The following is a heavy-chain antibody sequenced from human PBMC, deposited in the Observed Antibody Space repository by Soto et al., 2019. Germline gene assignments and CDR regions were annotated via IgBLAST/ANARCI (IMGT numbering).Heavy chain of an antibody. V-gene: IGHV1-69*06. J-gene: IGHJ6*02. D-gene: IGHD2-8*01. Sequence: SVTVSCKASGGTFSSDAISWVRQAPGQGLEWMGGIIPIFGTANYAQKFQGRVTITADKSTSTAYMELSSLRSEDTAVYYCSGYCTNGVCYTRRAYYGMDVWGQGTTVTVCS. CDR3: SGYCTNGVCYTRRAYYGMDV. CDR2: IIPIFGTA. CDR1: GGTFSSDA.